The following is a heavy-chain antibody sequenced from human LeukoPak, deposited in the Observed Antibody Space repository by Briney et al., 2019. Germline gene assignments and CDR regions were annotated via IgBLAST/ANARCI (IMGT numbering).Heavy chain of an antibody. D-gene: IGHD5/OR15-5a*01. CDR3: ARIGGGISTTTSILDY. Sequence: ASVKVSCKASGYTFTSYDITWVRQAPGQGLEWMGWISADHGNTNYAQRVQDRVIMTIDTSTSTAYMELRSLRSDDTAVYFCARIGGGISTTTSILDYWGQGTLVTVSS. CDR1: GYTFTSYD. CDR2: ISADHGNT. J-gene: IGHJ4*02. V-gene: IGHV1-18*01.